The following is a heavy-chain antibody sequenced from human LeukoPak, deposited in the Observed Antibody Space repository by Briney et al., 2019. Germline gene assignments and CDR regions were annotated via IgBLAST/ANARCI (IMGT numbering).Heavy chain of an antibody. Sequence: SETLSLTCTVSCGSISSYYWSWIRQPAGKGLEWIGRIYTSGSTNYNPSLKSRVTMSVDTSKNQFSLKLSSVTAADTAVYYCARDPDGYYYGDYFYAFDIWGQGTMVTVSS. D-gene: IGHD4-17*01. CDR1: CGSISSYY. CDR3: ARDPDGYYYGDYFYAFDI. J-gene: IGHJ3*02. V-gene: IGHV4-4*07. CDR2: IYTSGST.